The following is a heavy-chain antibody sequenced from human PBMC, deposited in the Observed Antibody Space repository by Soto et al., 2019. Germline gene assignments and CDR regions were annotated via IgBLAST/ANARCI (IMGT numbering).Heavy chain of an antibody. J-gene: IGHJ5*02. D-gene: IGHD3-10*01. CDR1: GGSISSYY. CDR3: AAYYGYGNWFDP. Sequence: SETLSLTCTVSGGSISSYYWSWIRQPPGKGLEWIGYIYYSGSTNYNPSLKSRVTISVDTSKNQFSLKLSSVTAAVTAVYYCAAYYGYGNWFDPWGQGTLVTVSS. CDR2: IYYSGST. V-gene: IGHV4-59*01.